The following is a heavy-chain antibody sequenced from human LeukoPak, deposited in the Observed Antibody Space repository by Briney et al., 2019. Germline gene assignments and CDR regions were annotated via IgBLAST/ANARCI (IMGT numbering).Heavy chain of an antibody. J-gene: IGHJ4*02. CDR3: ASSIVGATFDY. Sequence: SGTLSLTCAVSGGSISSSNWWSWVRQPPGKGLEWIGEIYHSGSTNYNPSLKSRVTISVDTSKNQFSLKLSSVTAADTAVYYCASSIVGATFDYWGQGTLVTVSS. D-gene: IGHD1-26*01. CDR1: GGSISSSNW. CDR2: IYHSGST. V-gene: IGHV4-4*02.